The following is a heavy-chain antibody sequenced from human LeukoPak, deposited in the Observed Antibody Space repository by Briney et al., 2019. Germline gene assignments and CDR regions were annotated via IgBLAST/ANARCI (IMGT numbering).Heavy chain of an antibody. D-gene: IGHD6-19*01. CDR2: ISSSSSYI. V-gene: IGHV3-21*01. CDR3: ARGRTNSGWYWGLDY. J-gene: IGHJ4*02. CDR1: GFTFSSYW. Sequence: GGSLRLSCAASGFTFSSYWMHWVRQAPGKGLEWVSSISSSSSYIYYADSVKGRFTISRDNAKNSLYLQMNSLRAEDTAVYYCARGRTNSGWYWGLDYWGQGTLVTVSP.